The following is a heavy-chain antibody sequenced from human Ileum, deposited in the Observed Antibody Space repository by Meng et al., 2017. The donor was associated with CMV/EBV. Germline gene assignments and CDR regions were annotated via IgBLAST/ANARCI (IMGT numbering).Heavy chain of an antibody. CDR1: GEPISSWSHS. Sequence: HLPVSGPSCVNPAWTLSLTCPASGEPISSWSHSVAWFRQPPGKRLEWIGSMYFSGIADYNPSLKSRVTISLHATQRQFFLRLTSVTAADSAVYFCARDLTYKWFYYWGHGTLVTVSS. V-gene: IGHV4-39*07. D-gene: IGHD1-1*01. J-gene: IGHJ4*01. CDR2: MYFSGIA. CDR3: ARDLTYKWFYY.